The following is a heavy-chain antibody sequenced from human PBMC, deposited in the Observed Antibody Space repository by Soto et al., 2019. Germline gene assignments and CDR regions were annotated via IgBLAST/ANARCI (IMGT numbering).Heavy chain of an antibody. CDR2: IYHSGST. CDR3: ERDSGGLVDFDRLLAFDY. D-gene: IGHD3-9*01. CDR1: GGSISSSNW. J-gene: IGHJ4*02. V-gene: IGHV4-4*02. Sequence: SETLSLTCAVSGGSISSSNWWSWVRQPPGKGLEWIGEIYHSGSTNYNPSLKSRVTISVDKSKNQFSLKLSSVTAADTAVYYCERDSGGLVDFDRLLAFDYWGQGTLVTVSS.